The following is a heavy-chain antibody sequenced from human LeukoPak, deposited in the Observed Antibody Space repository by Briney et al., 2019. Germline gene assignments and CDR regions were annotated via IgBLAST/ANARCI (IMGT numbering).Heavy chain of an antibody. J-gene: IGHJ4*02. CDR3: ARNYYESSGYYLPDFDY. CDR2: ISAYNGNT. Sequence: ASVKVSCKASGSTFTSYGISWVRQAPGQGLEWMGWISAYNGNTNYAQKLQGRVTMTTDTSTSTAYMELRSLRSDDTAVYYCARNYYESSGYYLPDFDYWGQGTLVTVSS. CDR1: GSTFTSYG. V-gene: IGHV1-18*01. D-gene: IGHD3-22*01.